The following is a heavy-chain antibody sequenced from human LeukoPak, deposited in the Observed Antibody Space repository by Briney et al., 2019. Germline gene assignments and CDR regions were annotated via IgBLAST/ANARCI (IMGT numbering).Heavy chain of an antibody. J-gene: IGHJ6*02. V-gene: IGHV7-4-1*02. D-gene: IGHD3-3*01. CDR1: GYTFTSYA. Sequence: ASVKVSCKASGYTFTSYAMNWVRQAPGQGLEWMGWINTNTGDPTYAQGFTGRFVFSLDTSVSTAYLQISSLKAEDTAVYYCARRSGYSPYYYYGMDVWGQGTTVTVSS. CDR2: INTNTGDP. CDR3: ARRSGYSPYYYYGMDV.